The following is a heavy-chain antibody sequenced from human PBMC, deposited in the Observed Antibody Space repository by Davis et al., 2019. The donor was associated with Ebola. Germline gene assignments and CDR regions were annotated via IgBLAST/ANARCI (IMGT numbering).Heavy chain of an antibody. D-gene: IGHD5-12*01. J-gene: IGHJ4*02. V-gene: IGHV4-34*01. CDR1: GGSFSGYY. CDR3: ARRRDSSYDYGADY. CDR2: INHSGST. Sequence: MPSETLSLTCAVYGGSFSGYYWSWIRQPPGKGLEWIGEINHSGSTNYNPSLKSRVTISVDTSKNQFSLKLNSLTAADTAVYYCARRRDSSYDYGADYWGQGTLVTVSS.